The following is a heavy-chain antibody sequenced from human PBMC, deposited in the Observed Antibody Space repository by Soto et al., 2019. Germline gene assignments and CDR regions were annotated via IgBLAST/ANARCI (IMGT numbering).Heavy chain of an antibody. D-gene: IGHD2-21*02. CDR2: IYYSGST. CDR1: GGSISSGGYY. Sequence: PSETLSLTCTVSGGSISSGGYYWSWIRHHPGKGLEWIGYIYYSGSTYYNPSLKSRVTISVDTSKNQFSLKLSSVTAADTAVYYCARDSANCGGDCYLPAFDYWGQGTLVTVSS. J-gene: IGHJ4*02. CDR3: ARDSANCGGDCYLPAFDY. V-gene: IGHV4-31*03.